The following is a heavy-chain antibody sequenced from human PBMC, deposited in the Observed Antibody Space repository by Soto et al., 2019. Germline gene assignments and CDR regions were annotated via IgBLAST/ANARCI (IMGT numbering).Heavy chain of an antibody. J-gene: IGHJ4*02. V-gene: IGHV3-9*01. CDR2: ISWNSGSI. D-gene: IGHD3-10*01. Sequence: EVQLVESGGGLVQPGRSLRLSCAASGFTFDDYAMHWVRQAPGKGLEWVSGISWNSGSIGYADSVKGRFTISRYNAKNSLYLQMNSLRAEDTALYYCAKDGYGSGIDYWGQGTLVTVSS. CDR1: GFTFDDYA. CDR3: AKDGYGSGIDY.